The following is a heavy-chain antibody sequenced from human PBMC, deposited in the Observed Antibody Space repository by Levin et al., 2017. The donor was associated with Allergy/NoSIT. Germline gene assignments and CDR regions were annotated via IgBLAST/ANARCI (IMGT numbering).Heavy chain of an antibody. J-gene: IGHJ3*02. CDR3: ARGGNSGYGRDDACDI. CDR1: GYTFTSYD. D-gene: IGHD5-12*01. Sequence: ASVKVSCKASGYTFTSYDINWVRQATGQGLEWMGWMNPNSGNTGYAQKFQGRVTMTRNTAISTAYMELSSLRSEDTAVYYCARGGNSGYGRDDACDIWGQGTMVTVSS. V-gene: IGHV1-8*01. CDR2: MNPNSGNT.